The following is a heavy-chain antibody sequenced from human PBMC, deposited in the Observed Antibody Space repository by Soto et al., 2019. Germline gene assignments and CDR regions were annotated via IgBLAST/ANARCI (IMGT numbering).Heavy chain of an antibody. CDR3: ARVRDSSGYDDAFDI. CDR1: GYTFTSYD. CDR2: MNPNSGNT. J-gene: IGHJ3*02. Sequence: QVQLVQSGAEVKKPGASVKVSCKASGYTFTSYDINWVRQATGQGLEWMGWMNPNSGNTGYAQKLQGRVTMTRNTSISTAYMELSSLRSEDTAVYYCARVRDSSGYDDAFDIWGQGTMVTVSS. V-gene: IGHV1-8*01. D-gene: IGHD3-22*01.